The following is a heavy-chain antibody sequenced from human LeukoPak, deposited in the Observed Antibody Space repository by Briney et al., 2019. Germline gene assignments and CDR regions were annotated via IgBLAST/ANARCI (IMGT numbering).Heavy chain of an antibody. CDR1: GFTFSSYS. J-gene: IGHJ6*03. CDR3: ARGWYYYGSGSYSPHYYMDV. D-gene: IGHD3-10*01. Sequence: PGGSLRLSCAASGFTFSSYSMSWVRQAPGKGLEWVSYISSSGSTIYYADSVKGRFTISRDNAKNSLYLQMNSLRAEDTAVYYCARGWYYYGSGSYSPHYYMDVWGKGTTVTVSS. CDR2: ISSSGSTI. V-gene: IGHV3-48*04.